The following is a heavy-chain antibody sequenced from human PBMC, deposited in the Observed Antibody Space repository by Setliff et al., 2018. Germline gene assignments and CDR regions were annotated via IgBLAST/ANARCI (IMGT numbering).Heavy chain of an antibody. D-gene: IGHD2-21*01. CDR3: ASAFTRHMGAADP. CDR2: IWYSGSYT. CDR1: GFTFRSFG. V-gene: IGHV3-33*01. J-gene: IGHJ5*02. Sequence: GGSLRLSCAASGFTFRSFGMHWVRQAPGKGLEWVAVIWYSGSYTYYADSVKGRFTISRDNSKDTLFLEMNSLRAEDTAVFYCASAFTRHMGAADPWGRGTLVTVSS.